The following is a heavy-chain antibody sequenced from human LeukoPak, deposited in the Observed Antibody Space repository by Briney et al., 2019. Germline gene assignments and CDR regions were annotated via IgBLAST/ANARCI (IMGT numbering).Heavy chain of an antibody. V-gene: IGHV1-69*04. Sequence: SVKVSCKASGGTFSSYTISWVRQAPGQGLEWMGRIIPILGIANYAQKFQGRVTITADKSTSTAYMELSSLRSEDTAVYYCARDRRFDFWIGYSMPVSPPALGGQYNWFDPWGRGTLVTVSS. CDR1: GGTFSSYT. D-gene: IGHD3-3*01. CDR2: IIPILGIA. J-gene: IGHJ5*02. CDR3: ARDRRFDFWIGYSMPVSPPALGGQYNWFDP.